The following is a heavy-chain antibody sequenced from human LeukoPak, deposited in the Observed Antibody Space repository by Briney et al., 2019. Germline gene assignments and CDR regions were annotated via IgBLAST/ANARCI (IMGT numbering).Heavy chain of an antibody. Sequence: GGSLRLSCAASGFTFSHYWMHWVRQVPGKGLVWVSHINNDGSSTTYADSVKGRFTISRDNAKNTLYLQMNSLRAEDTAVYYYARERSGWLFDYWGQGTLVTVSS. V-gene: IGHV3-74*01. CDR1: GFTFSHYW. J-gene: IGHJ4*02. CDR3: ARERSGWLFDY. CDR2: INNDGSST. D-gene: IGHD6-19*01.